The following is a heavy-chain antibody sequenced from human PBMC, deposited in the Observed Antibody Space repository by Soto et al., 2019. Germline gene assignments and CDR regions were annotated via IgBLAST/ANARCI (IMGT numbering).Heavy chain of an antibody. CDR3: AXAVXGPTAIGY. D-gene: IGHD3-10*01. J-gene: IGHJ4*02. Sequence: EVQLVESGGGLVQPGGSLRLSCAASGFTFSSYWMHWVRQAPGKGLVWVSRINSDGSSTSYADSVKGRFTISRDNAKXXXYXXXXXXXXXXXAVYYCAXAVXGPTAIGYWGQGTLVTVSS. CDR1: GFTFSSYW. V-gene: IGHV3-74*01. CDR2: INSDGSST.